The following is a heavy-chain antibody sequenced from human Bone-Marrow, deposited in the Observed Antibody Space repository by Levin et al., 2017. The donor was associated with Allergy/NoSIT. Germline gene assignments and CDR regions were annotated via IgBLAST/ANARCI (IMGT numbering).Heavy chain of an antibody. CDR3: ARGMRLRRHAFDS. CDR1: GGSFSGSY. D-gene: IGHD3-16*01. V-gene: IGHV4-34*01. CDR2: INHSGST. Sequence: SQTLSLPCAVYGGSFSGSYWSWIRQPPGKGLEWIGEINHSGSTNYNPSLKSRVTISVDTSKNQFSLKLSSVTAADTAVYYCARGMRLRRHAFDSWGQGTMVTVSS. J-gene: IGHJ3*02.